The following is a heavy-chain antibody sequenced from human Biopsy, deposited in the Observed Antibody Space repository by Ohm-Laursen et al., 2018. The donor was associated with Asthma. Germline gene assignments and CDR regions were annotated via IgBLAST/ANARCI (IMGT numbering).Heavy chain of an antibody. V-gene: IGHV1-2*06. Sequence: ASVKVSCKASGYPFTDYYVHWVRQAPGQGLEWMGRIDPNSGGTNYAQKFLGRVTMTRDTSVNTAFMVLSRLRSDDTAVYYCARIKIRIGAGTDRYFDLWGRGTVVTVSS. CDR3: ARIKIRIGAGTDRYFDL. CDR1: GYPFTDYY. J-gene: IGHJ2*01. CDR2: IDPNSGGT. D-gene: IGHD3-16*01.